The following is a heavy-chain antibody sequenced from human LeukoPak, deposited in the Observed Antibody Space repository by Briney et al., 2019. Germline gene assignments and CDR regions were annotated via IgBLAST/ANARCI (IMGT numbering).Heavy chain of an antibody. CDR3: AGSTVTRLAEYFQH. J-gene: IGHJ1*01. D-gene: IGHD4-17*01. CDR1: GGTFSSYA. Sequence: ASVKVSCKASGGTFSSYAISWVRQAPGQGLEWMGGIIPIFGTANYAQKLQGRVTITAEESTSTAYMELSSLRSEDTAVYYCAGSTVTRLAEYFQHWGQGTLVTVSS. CDR2: IIPIFGTA. V-gene: IGHV1-69*13.